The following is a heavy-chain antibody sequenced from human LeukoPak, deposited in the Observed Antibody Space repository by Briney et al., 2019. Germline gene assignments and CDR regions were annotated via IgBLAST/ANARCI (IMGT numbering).Heavy chain of an antibody. J-gene: IGHJ3*02. Sequence: GGSLRLSCAASGFTFSDYYMSWIRQAPGKGLEWVSYISSSGSTIYYADSVKGRFTISRDYAKNSLYLQMNSLRAEDTAVYYCARGAPGPYDFWSGYSAFDIWGQGTMVTVSS. CDR2: ISSSGSTI. V-gene: IGHV3-11*04. D-gene: IGHD3-3*01. CDR3: ARGAPGPYDFWSGYSAFDI. CDR1: GFTFSDYY.